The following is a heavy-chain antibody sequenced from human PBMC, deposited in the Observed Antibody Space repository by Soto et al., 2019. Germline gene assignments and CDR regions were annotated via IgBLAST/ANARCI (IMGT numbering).Heavy chain of an antibody. V-gene: IGHV4-59*01. CDR3: ARVWYGITGIILPGAFDI. J-gene: IGHJ3*02. CDR1: GGSISSYY. Sequence: PSETLSLTCTVSGGSISSYYWSWIRQPPGKGLEWIGYIYYSGSTNYNPSLKSRVTISVDTSKNQFSLKLSSVTAADTAVYYCARVWYGITGIILPGAFDIWGQGTMVTVSS. CDR2: IYYSGST. D-gene: IGHD1-20*01.